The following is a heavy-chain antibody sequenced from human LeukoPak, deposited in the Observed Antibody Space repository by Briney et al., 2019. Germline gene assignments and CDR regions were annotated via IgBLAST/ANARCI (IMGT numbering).Heavy chain of an antibody. CDR3: TAVSLLRGYDVLTFYSYPNYFDF. CDR2: YDPEYGDT. CDR1: GYSFTDLS. Sequence: ASVKVSCKVSGYSFTDLSVHWVRQAPGKGLQWMGGYDPEYGDTIYAQNFQGRLTMTEDTSTATAFMEVSSLRSEGTAVYYCTAVSLLRGYDVLTFYSYPNYFDFWGQGTLVTVSS. D-gene: IGHD3-9*01. J-gene: IGHJ4*02. V-gene: IGHV1-24*01.